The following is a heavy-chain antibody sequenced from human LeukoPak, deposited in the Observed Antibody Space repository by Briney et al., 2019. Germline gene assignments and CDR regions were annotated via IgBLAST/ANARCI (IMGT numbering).Heavy chain of an antibody. D-gene: IGHD1-14*01. J-gene: IGHJ4*02. Sequence: GGSLRLSCAASGLTFSSYAMGWVRQAPGKGVEWVSAISGTGGTTSYADSVKGRFTVSRDNSKNTLYLQMNSLRAEDTAVFYCARAALRGTYCYDCWGRGILVTVSS. CDR2: ISGTGGTT. CDR3: ARAALRGTYCYDC. V-gene: IGHV3-23*01. CDR1: GLTFSSYA.